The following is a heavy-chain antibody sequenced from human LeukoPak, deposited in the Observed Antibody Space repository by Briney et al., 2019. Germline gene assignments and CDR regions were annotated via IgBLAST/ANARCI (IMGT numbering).Heavy chain of an antibody. D-gene: IGHD3-22*01. V-gene: IGHV4-59*01. CDR1: GGSISSYY. CDR2: IYYSGST. CDR3: ASSTYYYDSSGYDY. J-gene: IGHJ4*02. Sequence: SETLSLTCTVSGGSISSYYWSWIRQPAGKGLEWIGYIYYSGSTNYNPSLKSRVTISVDTSKNQFSLKLSSVTAADTAVYYCASSTYYYDSSGYDYWGQGTLVTVSS.